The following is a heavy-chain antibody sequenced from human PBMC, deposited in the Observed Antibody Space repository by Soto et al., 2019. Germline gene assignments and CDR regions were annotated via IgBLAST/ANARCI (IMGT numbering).Heavy chain of an antibody. CDR3: ASPPVGAVVGNEGAFDI. D-gene: IGHD6-19*01. CDR2: INPSGGST. Sequence: ASVKVSCKASGYTFTSYYMHWVRQAPGQGLEWMGIINPSGGSTSYAQKFQGRVTMTRDTSTSTVYMELSSLRSEDTAVYYCASPPVGAVVGNEGAFDIWGQGTMVTVSS. J-gene: IGHJ3*02. V-gene: IGHV1-46*01. CDR1: GYTFTSYY.